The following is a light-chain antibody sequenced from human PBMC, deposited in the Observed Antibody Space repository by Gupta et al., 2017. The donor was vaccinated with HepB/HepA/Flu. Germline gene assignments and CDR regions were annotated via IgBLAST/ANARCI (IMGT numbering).Light chain of an antibody. CDR3: SAWDSSLSAPV. CDR1: SNNVGNQG. CDR2: RNN. V-gene: IGLV10-54*04. Sequence: QAGLTQPPSVSKGLRQTATLTCTGNSNNVGNQGAAWPQQHQGHPPKLLSYRNNNRPSGISERFSAPRSGNTASLTITGLQPEDEADYYCSAWDSSLSAPVFGGGTKLTVL. J-gene: IGLJ2*01.